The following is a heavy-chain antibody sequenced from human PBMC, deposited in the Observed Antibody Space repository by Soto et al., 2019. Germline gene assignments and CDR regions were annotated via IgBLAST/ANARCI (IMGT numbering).Heavy chain of an antibody. J-gene: IGHJ3*02. V-gene: IGHV1-24*01. CDR3: STLTYYYDSSCYRSIAFDI. Sequence: GASVKVSCKVSGYTLTELSMHWVRQAPGKGLEWKGGFDPEDGETIYAQKFQGRVTMTEDTSTDTAYMGLSSLRSEDTAVYFCSTLTYYYDSSCYRSIAFDIWGQGTMVTVSS. CDR2: FDPEDGET. CDR1: GYTLTELS. D-gene: IGHD3-22*01.